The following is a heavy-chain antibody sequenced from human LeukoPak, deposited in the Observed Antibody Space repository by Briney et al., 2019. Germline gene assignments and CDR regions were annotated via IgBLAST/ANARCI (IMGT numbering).Heavy chain of an antibody. J-gene: IGHJ4*02. CDR3: ATSLIWFGELSAPFDY. V-gene: IGHV3-64*01. D-gene: IGHD3-10*01. Sequence: GGSLRLSCAASGFSFSNYAMHRVRQAPGKGLEYVSRISTYGGSTYHANSVKGRFTISRDNSKNTLYLQMGSLRTEDMAAYYCATSLIWFGELSAPFDYWGQGTLVTVSS. CDR1: GFSFSNYA. CDR2: ISTYGGST.